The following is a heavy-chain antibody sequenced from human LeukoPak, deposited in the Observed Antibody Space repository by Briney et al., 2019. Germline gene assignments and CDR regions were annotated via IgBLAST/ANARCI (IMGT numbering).Heavy chain of an antibody. Sequence: GGSLRLSCAASGFTFSSYSMNWVRQAPGKGLEWVSYISSSSSTIYYADSVKGRFTISRDNAKNSLYLQMNSLRAEDTAVYYCARGNSGYDFPYYFDYWGQGTLVTVSS. CDR2: ISSSSSTI. CDR3: ARGNSGYDFPYYFDY. J-gene: IGHJ4*02. D-gene: IGHD5-12*01. V-gene: IGHV3-48*04. CDR1: GFTFSSYS.